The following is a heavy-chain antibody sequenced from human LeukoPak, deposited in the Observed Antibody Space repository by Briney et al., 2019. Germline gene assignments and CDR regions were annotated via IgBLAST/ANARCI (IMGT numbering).Heavy chain of an antibody. V-gene: IGHV3-23*01. CDR3: AKDQKSIAATGYDY. CDR2: ISGSGGST. Sequence: GGSLRLSCAASGFTFANYAMSWVRQGPGKGPEWVSTISGSGGSTYYADSVKGRFTISRDNSKNTLFLQMNSLRADDTAVYFCAKDQKSIAATGYDYWGQGTLVTVSS. CDR1: GFTFANYA. J-gene: IGHJ4*02. D-gene: IGHD6-13*01.